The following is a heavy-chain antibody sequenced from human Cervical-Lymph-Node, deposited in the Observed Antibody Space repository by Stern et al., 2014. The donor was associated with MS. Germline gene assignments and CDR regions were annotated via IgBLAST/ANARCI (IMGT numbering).Heavy chain of an antibody. D-gene: IGHD5-18*01. CDR2: ISGYKANT. V-gene: IGHV1-18*01. Sequence: VQLVQSGTEVKKPGASVKVSCKASGDTFGTYGVNWVRQAPGQRLEWLGWISGYKANTNYAQRLQGRVNLTTDTSTTTAYMELRSLRSDDTAVDYCAIMGTNGIDVWGQGTTVTVSS. CDR3: AIMGTNGIDV. CDR1: GDTFGTYG. J-gene: IGHJ6*02.